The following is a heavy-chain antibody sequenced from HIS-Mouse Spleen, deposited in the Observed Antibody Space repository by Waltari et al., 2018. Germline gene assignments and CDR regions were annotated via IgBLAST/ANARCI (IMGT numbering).Heavy chain of an antibody. V-gene: IGHV1-69*01. CDR3: ARDSGSYSFWYFDL. CDR1: GGTFSSYA. Sequence: QVQLVQSGAEVKKPGSSVKVSCKASGGTFSSYAISWVRKAPGQGLEWMGGVIPIFGTANYEQKFQGRVTITADESTSTAYMELSSLRSEDTAVYYCARDSGSYSFWYFDLWGRGTLVTVSS. CDR2: VIPIFGTA. J-gene: IGHJ2*01. D-gene: IGHD1-26*01.